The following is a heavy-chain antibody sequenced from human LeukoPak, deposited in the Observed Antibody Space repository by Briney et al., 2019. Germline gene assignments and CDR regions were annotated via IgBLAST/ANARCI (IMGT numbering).Heavy chain of an antibody. V-gene: IGHV5-51*01. CDR3: ARHLVDGDCVAWFDP. Sequence: GESLKISCKGSGYSFTSYWIGWVRQMPGKGLEWMGIIYPGDSDTRYSPSFQGQVTISADKSISTAYLQWSSLKASDTAMYYCARHLVDGDCVAWFDPWGQGTLVTVSS. D-gene: IGHD2-21*02. CDR2: IYPGDSDT. J-gene: IGHJ5*02. CDR1: GYSFTSYW.